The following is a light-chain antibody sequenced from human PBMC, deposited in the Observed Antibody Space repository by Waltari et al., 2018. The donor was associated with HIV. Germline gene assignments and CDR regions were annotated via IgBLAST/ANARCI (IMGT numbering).Light chain of an antibody. CDR3: QSYDSSLSGVV. Sequence: QSVLTQPPSVSAATGQRVPVSCTGRSSNIRAGYDVHWYQQLPGTAPKLLIYGNSNRPSGVPDRFSGSKSGTSASLAITGLQAEDEADYYCQSYDSSLSGVVFGGGTKLTVL. CDR1: SSNIRAGYD. V-gene: IGLV1-40*01. J-gene: IGLJ2*01. CDR2: GNS.